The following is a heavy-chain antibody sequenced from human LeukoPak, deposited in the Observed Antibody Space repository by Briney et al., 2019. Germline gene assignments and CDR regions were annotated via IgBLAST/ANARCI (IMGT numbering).Heavy chain of an antibody. CDR3: ARGGYSGYGPYIYV. CDR2: IYYSGST. CDR1: GGSISSGDYY. D-gene: IGHD5-12*01. J-gene: IGHJ6*03. V-gene: IGHV4-30-4*08. Sequence: SQTLSLTCTVSGGSISSGDYYWSWIRHPPGKGLEWIGYIYYSGSTYYNPSLKSRVTLSVDTSKNQFSLKLSAVSAADAAVYFCARGGYSGYGPYIYVRGKGITVTVSS.